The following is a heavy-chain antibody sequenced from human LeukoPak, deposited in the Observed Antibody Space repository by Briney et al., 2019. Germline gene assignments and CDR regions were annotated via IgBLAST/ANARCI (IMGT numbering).Heavy chain of an antibody. J-gene: IGHJ4*02. V-gene: IGHV1-69*05. CDR2: IIPIFATA. CDR3: ARGQLYYDSSGYSGETGHFDY. Sequence: SVKVSCKASGGTFRSYAISWVRQAPGQGLKWMGGIIPIFATANYAQKFQGRVTITTDESTSTAYMELSSLRSEDTAVYYCARGQLYYDSSGYSGETGHFDYWGQGTLVTVSS. D-gene: IGHD3-22*01. CDR1: GGTFRSYA.